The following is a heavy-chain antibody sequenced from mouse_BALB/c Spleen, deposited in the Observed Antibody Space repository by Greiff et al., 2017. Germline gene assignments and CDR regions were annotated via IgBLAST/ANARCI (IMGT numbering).Heavy chain of an antibody. CDR3: ARGPRGYDETWFAY. V-gene: IGHV7-3*02. CDR1: GFTFTDYY. CDR2: IRNKANGYTT. D-gene: IGHD2-14*01. J-gene: IGHJ3*01. Sequence: DVQLVESGGGLVQPGGSLRLSCATSGFTFTDYYMSWVRQPPGKALEWSGFIRNKANGYTTEYSASVKGRFTISRDNSQSILYLQMNTLRAEDSATYYCARGPRGYDETWFAYWGQGTLVTVSA.